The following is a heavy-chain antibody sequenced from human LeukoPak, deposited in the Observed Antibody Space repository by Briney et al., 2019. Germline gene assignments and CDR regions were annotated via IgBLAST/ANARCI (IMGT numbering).Heavy chain of an antibody. CDR3: VVDGFGGYFSLGS. D-gene: IGHD3-10*01. V-gene: IGHV3-7*04. CDR1: GFTFSNYY. CDR2: IRQDGSDA. J-gene: IGHJ4*02. Sequence: GGSLRLSCAASGFTFSNYYMSWVRQAPGKGLEWVADIRQDGSDAYNVDSVKGRFTISRDNAKNSLFLQMNSLRAEDTAAYYCVVDGFGGYFSLGSGGGGTLVTVSS.